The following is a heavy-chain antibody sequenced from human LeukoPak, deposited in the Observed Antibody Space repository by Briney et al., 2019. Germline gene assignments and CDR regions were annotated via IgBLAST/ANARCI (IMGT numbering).Heavy chain of an antibody. CDR3: ARGIAADGSYGMDV. J-gene: IGHJ6*02. CDR1: GGSISSGGYS. CDR2: IYHSGST. D-gene: IGHD6-13*01. Sequence: PSETLSLTCAVSGGSISSGGYSWSWIRQPPGKGLEWIGYIYHSGSTYYNPSLKSRVTTSVDRSKNQFSLKLSSVTAADTAVYYCARGIAADGSYGMDVWGQGTTVTVSS. V-gene: IGHV4-30-2*01.